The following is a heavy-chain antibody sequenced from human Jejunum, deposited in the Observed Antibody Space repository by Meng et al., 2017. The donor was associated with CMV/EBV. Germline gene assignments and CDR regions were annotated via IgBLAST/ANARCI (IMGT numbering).Heavy chain of an antibody. CDR1: GFAFSDSP. CDR2: TSGSGSFV. V-gene: IGHV3-21*03. J-gene: IGHJ4*02. D-gene: IGHD3-22*01. Sequence: SGFAFSDSPMNWVRQAPGGGLEWVASTSGSGSFVFYAASVKGRFTISRDNANNSVYLQMNNVRAEETGVYYCTRGDKYDSSGYSDYWGQGTLVTVSS. CDR3: TRGDKYDSSGYSDY.